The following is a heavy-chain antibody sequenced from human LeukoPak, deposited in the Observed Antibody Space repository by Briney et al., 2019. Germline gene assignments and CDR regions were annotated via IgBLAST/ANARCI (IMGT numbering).Heavy chain of an antibody. CDR3: ARQTGSGLFILP. CDR2: IIDSGST. V-gene: IGHV4-34*12. D-gene: IGHD3/OR15-3a*01. CDR1: GGSFSGYY. Sequence: PSETLSLTCAVYGGSFSGYYWSWIRQPPGKGLEWMGEIIDSGSTKYNSSLKSRVTISVDTSKNQFSLNLSSVTAADTAVYYCARQTGSGLFILPGGQGTLVTVSS. J-gene: IGHJ4*02.